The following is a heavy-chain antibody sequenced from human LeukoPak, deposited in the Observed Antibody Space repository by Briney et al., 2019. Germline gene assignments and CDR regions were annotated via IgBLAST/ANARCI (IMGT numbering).Heavy chain of an antibody. CDR2: MNPNSGNT. CDR3: ARFLPLRDFWSGYYADYYMDV. Sequence: ASVKVSCKASGGTFSSYAISWVRQAPGQGLEWMGWMNPNSGNTGYAQKFQGRVTITRNTSISTAYMELSSLRSEDTAVYYCARFLPLRDFWSGYYADYYMDVWGKGTTVTVSS. V-gene: IGHV1-8*03. D-gene: IGHD3-3*01. J-gene: IGHJ6*03. CDR1: GGTFSSYA.